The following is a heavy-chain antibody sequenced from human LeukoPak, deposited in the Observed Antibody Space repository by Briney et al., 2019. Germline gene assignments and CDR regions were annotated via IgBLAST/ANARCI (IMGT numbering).Heavy chain of an antibody. D-gene: IGHD3-3*01. J-gene: IGHJ4*02. V-gene: IGHV4-38-2*01. Sequence: PSETLSLTCADSGYSISSGYYWGWIRQPPGKGLEWIGSMYHSGSTYYNPSLKSRVTMSLDMSKNQFSLKLSSVTAADTAVYYCARSGMEWLFSTSDYWGQGTLVTVSS. CDR3: ARSGMEWLFSTSDY. CDR1: GYSISSGYY. CDR2: MYHSGST.